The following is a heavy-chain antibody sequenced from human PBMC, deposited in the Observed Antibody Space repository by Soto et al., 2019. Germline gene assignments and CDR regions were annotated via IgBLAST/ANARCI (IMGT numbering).Heavy chain of an antibody. Sequence: SLRLSCAASGFTFSGYWMHWVRQAPGKGLVWVSRINSYGTTTSYADSVKGRFTISRDNGESTLYLQMNSLRAEDTAIYYCARGWIGDLNDAFDIWGQGTMVTVS. V-gene: IGHV3-74*01. CDR1: GFTFSGYW. D-gene: IGHD2-2*03. CDR2: INSYGTTT. J-gene: IGHJ3*02. CDR3: ARGWIGDLNDAFDI.